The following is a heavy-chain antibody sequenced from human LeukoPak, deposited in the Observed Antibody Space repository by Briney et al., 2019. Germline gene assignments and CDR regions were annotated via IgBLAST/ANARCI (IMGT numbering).Heavy chain of an antibody. CDR2: IYSGGST. V-gene: IGHV3-53*01. Sequence: GGSLRLSCAASGFTVSSNYMSWVRQAPGKGLEWVSVIYSGGSTYYADSVEGRFTISRDNSKNTLYLQMNSLRAEDTAVYYCAKATTYYDILTDYWGQGTLVTVSS. D-gene: IGHD3-9*01. CDR1: GFTVSSNY. J-gene: IGHJ4*02. CDR3: AKATTYYDILTDY.